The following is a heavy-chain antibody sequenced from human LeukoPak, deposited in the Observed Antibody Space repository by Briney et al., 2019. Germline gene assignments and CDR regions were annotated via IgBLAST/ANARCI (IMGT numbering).Heavy chain of an antibody. CDR2: ISSSTGSTI. CDR3: ARVGATTIGY. D-gene: IGHD1-26*01. Sequence: PAGSLRLSCAASGFTFSDSYMRWIRQAPGKGLEWVSYISSSTGSTIYYADSVKGRFTISRDNAKNSLYLQMNSLRAEDTAVYYCARVGATTIGYWGQGTLVTVSS. J-gene: IGHJ4*02. V-gene: IGHV3-11*04. CDR1: GFTFSDSY.